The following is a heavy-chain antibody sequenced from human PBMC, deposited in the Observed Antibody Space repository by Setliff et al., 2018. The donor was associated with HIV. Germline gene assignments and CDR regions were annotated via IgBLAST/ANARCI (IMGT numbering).Heavy chain of an antibody. J-gene: IGHJ1*01. V-gene: IGHV4-59*11. CDR2: IYYNGIT. CDR1: GGSISSHY. D-gene: IGHD3-22*01. Sequence: PSETLSLTCTVSGGSISSHYWSWIRQPPGKGLEWIGSIYYNGITNYNPSLKSRVTVSADTSKNQFSLKLSSVTAADTAVYYCARAGYYGSTSYWEYFQHWGQGTLVTVSS. CDR3: ARAGYYGSTSYWEYFQH.